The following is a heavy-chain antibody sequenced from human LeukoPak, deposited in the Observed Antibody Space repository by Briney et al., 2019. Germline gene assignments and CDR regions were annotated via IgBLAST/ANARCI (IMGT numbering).Heavy chain of an antibody. Sequence: SETLSLTCAVYGGSFSGYYWSWIRQPPGKGLEWIGEISHSGSTNYNPSLKSRVTISVDTSKNQFSLKLSSVTAADTAVYYSARGGSRIVVVVAARKPHYFDYWGQGTLVTVSS. D-gene: IGHD2-15*01. J-gene: IGHJ4*02. CDR2: ISHSGST. V-gene: IGHV4-34*01. CDR3: ARGGSRIVVVVAARKPHYFDY. CDR1: GGSFSGYY.